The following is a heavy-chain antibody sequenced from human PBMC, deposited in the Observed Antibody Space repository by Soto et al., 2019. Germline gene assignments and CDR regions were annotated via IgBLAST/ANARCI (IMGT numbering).Heavy chain of an antibody. Sequence: QVQLQESGPGLVKPSQTLSLTCTVSGGSISSGGYYWSWIRQHPGKGLEWIGYIYYSGSAYYNPSLKSRVTISVDTSKNQFSLKLSSVTAADTAVHYCARSRLKAAPVPADYWGQGTLVTVSS. CDR3: ARSRLKAAPVPADY. CDR2: IYYSGSA. D-gene: IGHD1-1*01. CDR1: GGSISSGGYY. V-gene: IGHV4-31*03. J-gene: IGHJ4*02.